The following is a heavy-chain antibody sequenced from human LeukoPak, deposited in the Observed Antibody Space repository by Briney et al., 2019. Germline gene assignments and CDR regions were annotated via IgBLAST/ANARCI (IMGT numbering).Heavy chain of an antibody. V-gene: IGHV3-15*04. D-gene: IGHD6-6*01. CDR2: IAVTPDGPAT. CDR3: VWSSTWDKRFYLDQ. CDR1: GFAFNLAW. J-gene: IGHJ4*02. Sequence: GGSLRLSCAASGFAFNLAWMSWVRQTPGKGLQWVARIAVTPDGPATDYATPVRGRFTISRDDSRNMVYLQMSSLRTDDTAVYYCVWSSTWDKRFYLDQWGQGTLVTVSS.